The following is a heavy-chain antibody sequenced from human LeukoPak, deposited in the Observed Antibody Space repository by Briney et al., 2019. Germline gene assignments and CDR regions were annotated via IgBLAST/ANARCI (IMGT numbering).Heavy chain of an antibody. D-gene: IGHD3-10*01. CDR1: GFTFSGSA. J-gene: IGHJ6*02. CDR3: TRLEEGSNFFYYGMDV. Sequence: PGGSLRLSCAASGFTFSGSAIHWVRQASGKGLEWVGRIRGKANSYATAYAASVKGRFTISRDDSENTAYLQMNSLKTEDTALYYCTRLEEGSNFFYYGMDVWGQGTTASVSS. CDR2: IRGKANSYAT. V-gene: IGHV3-73*01.